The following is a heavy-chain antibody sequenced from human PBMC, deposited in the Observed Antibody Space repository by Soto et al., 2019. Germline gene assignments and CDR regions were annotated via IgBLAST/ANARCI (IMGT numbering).Heavy chain of an antibody. CDR3: AREAINDDFWSGYYSPYYYYYLDV. D-gene: IGHD3-3*01. CDR2: IYYSGST. Sequence: QVQLQESGPGLVKPSETLSLTCTVSGGSLSRYFWSWIRQPPGKGLEWIGYIYYSGSTNYNPSLKGRVTVSVDASKNQFSLHLRSEDAADTAVYYCAREAINDDFWSGYYSPYYYYYLDVWGKGTTVTVSS. J-gene: IGHJ6*03. V-gene: IGHV4-59*01. CDR1: GGSLSRYF.